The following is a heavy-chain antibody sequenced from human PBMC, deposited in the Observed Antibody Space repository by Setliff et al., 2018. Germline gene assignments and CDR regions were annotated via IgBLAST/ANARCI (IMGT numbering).Heavy chain of an antibody. J-gene: IGHJ6*03. CDR3: ARMSGFLYMDV. V-gene: IGHV4-39*07. CDR2: IHHTGTT. D-gene: IGHD3-3*01. CDR1: GDSTMTTNNY. Sequence: SKTLSLTCSVSGDSTMTTNNYWGWIRQSPGKGLEWIGSIHHTGTTFYNPSLESRVTISIDKSKNQFSLKMTSVTAADTAVYYCARMSGFLYMDVWGKGTTVTVSS.